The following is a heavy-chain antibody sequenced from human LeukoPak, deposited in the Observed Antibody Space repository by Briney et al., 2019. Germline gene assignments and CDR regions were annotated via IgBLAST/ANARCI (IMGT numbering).Heavy chain of an antibody. D-gene: IGHD3-16*01. V-gene: IGHV3-11*06. CDR3: ARVGGYYDYVWGSH. Sequence: GGSLRLSCAASGFTFSDYYMSWIRQAPGKGLEWVSYISSSGSYTKYADSVKGRFTISRDNAKNSLYLQMKSLRADDTAVYYGARVGGYYDYVWGSHWGQGTLVTVSS. J-gene: IGHJ4*02. CDR2: ISSSGSYT. CDR1: GFTFSDYY.